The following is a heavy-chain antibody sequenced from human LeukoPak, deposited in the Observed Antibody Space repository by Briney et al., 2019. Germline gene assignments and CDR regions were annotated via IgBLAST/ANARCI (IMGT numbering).Heavy chain of an antibody. CDR2: IYYSGST. Sequence: KSSQTLSLTCTVSGGSISSGDYYWSWIRQPPGKGLEWIGYIYYSGSTYYNPSLKSRLTISVDTSKNQFSLKLSSVTAADTDVYYCARGRYCSSTSCYAGYYYYYGMDVWGKGTTVTVSS. CDR1: GGSISSGDYY. V-gene: IGHV4-30-4*01. CDR3: ARGRYCSSTSCYAGYYYYYGMDV. J-gene: IGHJ6*04. D-gene: IGHD2-2*01.